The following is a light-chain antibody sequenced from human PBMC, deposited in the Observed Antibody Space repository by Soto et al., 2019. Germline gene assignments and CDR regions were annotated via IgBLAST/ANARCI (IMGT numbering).Light chain of an antibody. J-gene: IGKJ5*01. CDR3: QQYGSSPKVT. CDR2: GAS. CDR1: QSVYNN. V-gene: IGKV3-15*01. Sequence: IVMTQSPATLSVSPGDRATLSVMSSQSVYNNLAWYQQKPVQAPRLLIDGASTRATGIPARFSGSGSGTDFTLTISRLEPEDFAVYYCQQYGSSPKVTFGQGTRPEIK.